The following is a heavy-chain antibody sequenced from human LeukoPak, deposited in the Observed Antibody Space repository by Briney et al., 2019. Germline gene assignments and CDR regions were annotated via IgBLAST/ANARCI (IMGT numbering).Heavy chain of an antibody. D-gene: IGHD6-13*01. CDR3: ARVGVAAAGTYYFDY. Sequence: PRGSLRLSCAASGFTFSSYSMNWVRQAPGKGLEWVSYISSSSSTIYYADSVKGRFTISRDNAKNSLYLQMNSLRAEDTAVYYCARVGVAAAGTYYFDYWGQGTLVTVSS. CDR1: GFTFSSYS. CDR2: ISSSSSTI. V-gene: IGHV3-48*01. J-gene: IGHJ4*02.